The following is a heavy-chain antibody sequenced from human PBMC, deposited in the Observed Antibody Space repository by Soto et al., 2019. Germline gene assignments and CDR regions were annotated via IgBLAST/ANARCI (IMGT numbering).Heavy chain of an antibody. CDR2: ISSSGGST. CDR1: GFTFSSYA. V-gene: IGHV3-23*01. J-gene: IGHJ6*02. Sequence: GGSLRLSCAASGFTFSSYAMSWVRQAPGKGLEWVSGISSSGGSTYYADSVKGRFTISRDNSKNTLFLRMNRPRVEDTAVYYCMRPAPRGRHYFYFGMDVWGQGTKVTVSS. D-gene: IGHD3-10*01. CDR3: MRPAPRGRHYFYFGMDV.